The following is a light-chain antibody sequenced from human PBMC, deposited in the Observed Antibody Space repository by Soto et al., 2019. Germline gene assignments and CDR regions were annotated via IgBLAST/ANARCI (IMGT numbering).Light chain of an antibody. CDR3: TSYTSSSTFV. V-gene: IGLV2-14*01. Sequence: QSALTQPASLSGAPGQSITIPCTGNSNDIGSYNYVSWYQQHPGKAPKLMIYDVSNRPSGVSNRFSGSKSGNTASLTISGLQAEDEADYYCTSYTSSSTFVFGTGTKVTV. CDR1: SNDIGSYNY. CDR2: DVS. J-gene: IGLJ1*01.